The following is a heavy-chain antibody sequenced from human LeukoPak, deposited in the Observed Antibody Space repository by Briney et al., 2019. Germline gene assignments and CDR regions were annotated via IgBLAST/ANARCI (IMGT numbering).Heavy chain of an antibody. CDR1: GYTFTGYY. J-gene: IGHJ4*02. CDR2: INPNSGGT. V-gene: IGHV1-2*02. CDR3: AREGGLNRGFDYYGSGSPRPYFDY. D-gene: IGHD3-10*01. Sequence: ASVTVSCKASGYTFTGYYMHWVRQAPGQGLEWMGWINPNSGGTNYAQKFQGRVTMTRDTSISTAYMELSRLRSDDTAVYYCAREGGLNRGFDYYGSGSPRPYFDYWGQGTLVTVSS.